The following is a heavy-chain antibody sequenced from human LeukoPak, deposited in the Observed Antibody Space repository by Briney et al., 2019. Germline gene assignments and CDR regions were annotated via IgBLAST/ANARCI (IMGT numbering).Heavy chain of an antibody. J-gene: IGHJ4*02. V-gene: IGHV1-2*02. D-gene: IGHD3-10*01. CDR2: INPSNGGT. CDR1: GYTFTDYY. Sequence: RASVKVSCKASGYTFTDYYIHWVRQAPGQGLEWMGWINPSNGGTNFAQGFQGRVTMTRDTSISTAYMELSRLTSDDTAVYYCARVGYFGSGSYCPYWGQGTLVTVSS. CDR3: ARVGYFGSGSYCPY.